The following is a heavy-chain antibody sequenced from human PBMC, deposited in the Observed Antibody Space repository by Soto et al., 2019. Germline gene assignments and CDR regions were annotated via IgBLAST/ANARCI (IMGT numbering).Heavy chain of an antibody. CDR2: ISGSGGST. V-gene: IGHV3-23*01. D-gene: IGHD5-18*01. CDR3: AKEAADTAMVTGVSWNWFDP. CDR1: GFTFSSYA. J-gene: IGHJ5*02. Sequence: ASVKVSCAASGFTFSSYAMSWVRQAPGKGLEWVSAISGSGGSTYYADSVKGRFTISRDNSKNTLYLQMNSLRAEDTAVYYCAKEAADTAMVTGVSWNWFDPWGQGTLVTVSS.